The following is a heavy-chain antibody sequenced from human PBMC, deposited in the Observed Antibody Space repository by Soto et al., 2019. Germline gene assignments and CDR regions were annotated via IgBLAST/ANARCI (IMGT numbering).Heavy chain of an antibody. V-gene: IGHV3-11*01. CDR2: ISSSGSTI. D-gene: IGHD5-12*01. CDR1: GFTFSDYY. J-gene: IGHJ4*02. CDR3: ARVTSGYDSRARIDS. Sequence: QVQLVESGGGLVKPGGSLRLSCAASGFTFSDYYMNWIRQAPGKGLEWLSYISSSGSTIYYADSLKGRFTISRDNAKNSLYLQMDSLRADDTAVYYCARVTSGYDSRARIDSWGQGTLVTVSS.